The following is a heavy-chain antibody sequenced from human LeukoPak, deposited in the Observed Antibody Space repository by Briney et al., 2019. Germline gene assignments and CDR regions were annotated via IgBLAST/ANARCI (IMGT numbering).Heavy chain of an antibody. CDR2: ISSSSSYI. D-gene: IGHD5-12*01. J-gene: IGHJ3*02. CDR1: GFTFSSYS. V-gene: IGHV3-21*01. CDR3: ARGVGLRYVAFPI. Sequence: GGSLRLSCAASGFTFSSYSMNWVCQAPGKGLEWVSSISSSSSYIYYAGSVKGRFTISRDNAKNSLYLQMNSLRAEDTAVYYCARGVGLRYVAFPIWGKGTMVTVSS.